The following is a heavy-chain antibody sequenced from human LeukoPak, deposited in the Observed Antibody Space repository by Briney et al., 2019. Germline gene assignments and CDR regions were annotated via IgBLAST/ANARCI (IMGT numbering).Heavy chain of an antibody. D-gene: IGHD2-2*01. J-gene: IGHJ4*02. CDR1: GFTFSSYA. V-gene: IGHV3-23*01. Sequence: GGSLRLSCAASGFTFSSYAMSWVRQAPGKGLEWVSAISGSGGSTYYADSVKGRFTISRDKSKNTLYLQMNSLRAEDTAVYYCAKLEDIVVVPAALSSWGQGTLVTVSS. CDR3: AKLEDIVVVPAALSS. CDR2: ISGSGGST.